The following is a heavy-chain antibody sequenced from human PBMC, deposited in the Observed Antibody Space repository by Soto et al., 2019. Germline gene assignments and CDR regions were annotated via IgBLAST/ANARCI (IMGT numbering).Heavy chain of an antibody. V-gene: IGHV5-10-1*01. J-gene: IGHJ6*02. CDR1: GYSFTSYW. D-gene: IGHD3-10*01. CDR2: IDPIDSYT. CDR3: ALWFGERYYGMDV. Sequence: GESLKISCKGSGYSFTSYWISWVRQMPGKGLEWMGRIDPIDSYTNYSPSFQGHVTISADKSISTAYLQWSSLKASDTAMYYCALWFGERYYGMDVWGQGTTVTVSS.